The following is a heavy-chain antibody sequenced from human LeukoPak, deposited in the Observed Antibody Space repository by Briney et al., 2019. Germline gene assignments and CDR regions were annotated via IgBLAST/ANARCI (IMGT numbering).Heavy chain of an antibody. CDR2: IRYDGSNK. CDR1: GFTFSSYG. J-gene: IGHJ5*02. V-gene: IGHV3-30*02. Sequence: GGSLRLSCAASGFTFSSYGMHWVRQAPGKGLEWVAFIRYDGSNKYYADSVKGRFTISRDNSKNTLYLQMNSLRAEDTAVYYCAKVAELPLIAADSNWFDPWGQGTLVTVSS. D-gene: IGHD6-13*01. CDR3: AKVAELPLIAADSNWFDP.